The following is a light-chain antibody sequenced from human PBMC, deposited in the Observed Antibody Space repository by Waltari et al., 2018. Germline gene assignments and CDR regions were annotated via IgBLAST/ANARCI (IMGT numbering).Light chain of an antibody. CDR2: GAS. CDR3: QQYDNWLGT. Sequence: EIVMTQSPATLSVFPGERARLSCRASQSIRSNLAWYQHKPGQAPRLLIYGASTRATGIPARFSGSGSGTEFTLTISSLQSEDFAVYFCQQYDNWLGTFGQGTKVEIK. CDR1: QSIRSN. J-gene: IGKJ1*01. V-gene: IGKV3-15*01.